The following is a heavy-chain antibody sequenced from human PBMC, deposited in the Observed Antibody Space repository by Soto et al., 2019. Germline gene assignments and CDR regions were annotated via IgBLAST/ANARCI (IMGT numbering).Heavy chain of an antibody. Sequence: SETLSLTCTVSGGSVSSGSYYWSWIRQPPGKGLEWIGYIYYSGSTNYNPSLKSRVTISVDTSKNQFSLKLSSVTAADTAVYYCARVLGWWELGGSLRYWYFDLWGRGTLVTVSS. CDR3: ARVLGWWELGGSLRYWYFDL. CDR2: IYYSGST. D-gene: IGHD1-26*01. V-gene: IGHV4-61*01. CDR1: GGSVSSGSYY. J-gene: IGHJ2*01.